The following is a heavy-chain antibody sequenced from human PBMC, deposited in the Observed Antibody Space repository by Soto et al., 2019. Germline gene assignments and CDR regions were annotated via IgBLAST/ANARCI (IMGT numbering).Heavy chain of an antibody. D-gene: IGHD3-3*01. J-gene: IGHJ4*02. CDR2: IYYSGST. Sequence: SETLSLTCSVSGGSITASHYYWSWIRQPPGKGLEWIGNIYYSGSTAYNPSLKSRLTISVDTSKNQFSLTLNSVTDADTAVYYCASDYYGGQSDYWGQGTLVTVSS. CDR1: GGSITASHYY. CDR3: ASDYYGGQSDY. V-gene: IGHV4-39*01.